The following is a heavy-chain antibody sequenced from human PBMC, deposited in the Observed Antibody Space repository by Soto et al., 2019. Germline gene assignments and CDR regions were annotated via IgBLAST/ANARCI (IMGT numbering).Heavy chain of an antibody. CDR2: IIPIFGTA. Sequence: SVKVSCKASGGTFSSYAISWVRQAPGQGLEWMGGIIPIFGTANYAQKFQGRVTITADKSTSTAYMELSSLRSEDTAVYYCAKVFYYYDSSGYYYFDYWGQGTLVTVSS. CDR3: AKVFYYYDSSGYYYFDY. J-gene: IGHJ4*02. D-gene: IGHD3-22*01. V-gene: IGHV1-69*06. CDR1: GGTFSSYA.